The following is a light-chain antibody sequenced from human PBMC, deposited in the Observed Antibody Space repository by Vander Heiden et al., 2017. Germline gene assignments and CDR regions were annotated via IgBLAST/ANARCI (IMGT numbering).Light chain of an antibody. V-gene: IGLV1-47*02. CDR2: SNN. CDR3: AAWDDSLSGPWV. J-gene: IGLJ3*02. CDR1: SSNIGSNY. Sequence: QSVLTQPPSASGTPGHRLTFACSGSSSNIGSNYVYWYQQLPGTAPKLLIYSNNQRPSGVPDRFSGSKSGTSASLAISGLRSEDEADYYCAAWDDSLSGPWVFGGGTKLTVL.